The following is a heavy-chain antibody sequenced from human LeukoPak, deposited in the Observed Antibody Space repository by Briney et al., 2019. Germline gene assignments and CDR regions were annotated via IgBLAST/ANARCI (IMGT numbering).Heavy chain of an antibody. CDR3: ASPPLSSAMYYAH. Sequence: ASVKVSCKASGYNFSGHYMHWVRQAPGQGLEWMGRIKPSDGDTNYAQNFQGRVTMTRHTSISTAYMELSSLRSDDTAVYYCASPPLSSAMYYAHWGQGTLVTVSS. CDR2: IKPSDGDT. J-gene: IGHJ4*02. V-gene: IGHV1-2*06. CDR1: GYNFSGHY. D-gene: IGHD1-26*01.